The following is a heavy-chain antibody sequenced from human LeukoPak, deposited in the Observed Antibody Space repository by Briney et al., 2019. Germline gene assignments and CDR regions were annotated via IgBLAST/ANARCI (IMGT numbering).Heavy chain of an antibody. J-gene: IGHJ4*02. CDR3: AKTLSTNDFWSGYPPYYFDY. CDR2: ISVGGGST. V-gene: IGHV3-23*01. Sequence: GGSLRLSCAASGFTFSSYGMSWVRQAPGKGLEWVSAISVGGGSTSYADSVKGRFTISRDNSNNTLYLQMNSLRAEDTAVYYCAKTLSTNDFWSGYPPYYFDYWGKGTLVTVSS. CDR1: GFTFSSYG. D-gene: IGHD3-3*01.